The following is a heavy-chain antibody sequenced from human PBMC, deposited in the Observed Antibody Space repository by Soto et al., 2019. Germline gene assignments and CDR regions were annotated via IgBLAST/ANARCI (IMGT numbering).Heavy chain of an antibody. D-gene: IGHD1-1*01. V-gene: IGHV3-48*01. J-gene: IGHJ6*02. CDR1: GFTFSSYS. Sequence: GGFLRLSCAASGFTFSSYSMNWVRRAPGKGLEWVSYISSSSSTIYYADSVKGRFTISRDNAKNSLYLQMNSLRAEDTNVYYCASPEPYGMDVWGQGTTVNVSS. CDR2: ISSSSSTI. CDR3: ASPEPYGMDV.